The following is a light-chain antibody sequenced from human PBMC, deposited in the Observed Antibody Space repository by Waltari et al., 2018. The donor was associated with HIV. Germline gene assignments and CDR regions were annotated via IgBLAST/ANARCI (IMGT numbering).Light chain of an antibody. J-gene: IGLJ2*01. CDR2: DDS. CDR3: QVWDTSSDHPYVV. Sequence: SYVLTQPPSVSVAPGQTARITCGGDNIGRKSVPCYHQRPGQAPVLVVYDDSDRPSGIPERFSGSNSGNTATLTISRVEGGDEADYYCQVWDTSSDHPYVVFGGGTKLTVL. CDR1: NIGRKS. V-gene: IGLV3-21*02.